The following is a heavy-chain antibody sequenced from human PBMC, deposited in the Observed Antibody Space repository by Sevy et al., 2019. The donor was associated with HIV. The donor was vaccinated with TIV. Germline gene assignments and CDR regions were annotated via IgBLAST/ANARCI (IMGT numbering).Heavy chain of an antibody. D-gene: IGHD2-2*01. Sequence: GGSLRLSCAASGFTLSPYSMEWVRQAPGKGLEWVPHISSGSNNIYYADSVKGRFTVSRDNAKNSLYLRMDSLRDEDTAVYYCARDAMRVGNSNYYYGMDVWGQGTTVTVSS. CDR2: ISSGSNNI. CDR1: GFTLSPYS. J-gene: IGHJ6*02. CDR3: ARDAMRVGNSNYYYGMDV. V-gene: IGHV3-48*02.